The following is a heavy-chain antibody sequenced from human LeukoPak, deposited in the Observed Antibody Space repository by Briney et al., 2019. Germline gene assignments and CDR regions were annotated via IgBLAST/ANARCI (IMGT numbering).Heavy chain of an antibody. J-gene: IGHJ4*02. D-gene: IGHD1-26*01. CDR3: VKSRRVGANQRGLFDY. V-gene: IGHV3-23*01. CDR2: VSGIGRNT. CDR1: GFTFSNYA. Sequence: GGSLRLSCAGSGFTFSNYAMTWARQAPGKGLEWVSSVSGIGRNTFYPDSVEGRFTISRDNSKNTVYLQMNSLRADDAAVYYCVKSRRVGANQRGLFDYWGQGTLVTVSP.